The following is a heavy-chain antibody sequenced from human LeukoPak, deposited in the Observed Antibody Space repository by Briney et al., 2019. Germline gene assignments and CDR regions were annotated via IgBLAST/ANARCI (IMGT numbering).Heavy chain of an antibody. J-gene: IGHJ4*02. Sequence: SETLSLTCTVSGGSISSGGYYWSWIRQHPGKGLEWIGYIYYSGSTYYNPSLKSRVTKSVDTSKNQFSLKLSSVTAADTAVYYCARQDTALIFDYWGQGTLVTVSS. CDR2: IYYSGST. D-gene: IGHD5-18*01. CDR3: ARQDTALIFDY. V-gene: IGHV4-31*03. CDR1: GGSISSGGYY.